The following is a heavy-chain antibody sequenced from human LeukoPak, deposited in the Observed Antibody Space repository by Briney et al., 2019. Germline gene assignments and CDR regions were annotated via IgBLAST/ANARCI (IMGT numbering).Heavy chain of an antibody. J-gene: IGHJ4*02. V-gene: IGHV3-11*01. CDR2: ISSSGSTI. CDR3: ARKTYGSEFYVDY. D-gene: IGHD3-10*01. CDR1: GFTFSDYY. Sequence: GGSLRLSCEVSGFTFSDYYMSWIRQAPGMGLEWLSYISSSGSTIYYADSVKGRFTISRDSANNSLYLQMNGLRAEDTAVYFCARKTYGSEFYVDYWGQGTLVTISS.